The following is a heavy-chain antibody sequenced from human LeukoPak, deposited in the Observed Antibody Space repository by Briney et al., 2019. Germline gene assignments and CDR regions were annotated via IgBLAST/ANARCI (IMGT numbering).Heavy chain of an antibody. CDR3: ARDLRPDYYCSGSLDY. D-gene: IGHD3-10*01. Sequence: SVKVSCKASGGTFSSYAISWVRQAPGQGLEWMGGIIPIFGTANYAQKFQGRVTITADESTSTAYMELSSLRSEDTAVYYCARDLRPDYYCSGSLDYWGQGTLVTVSS. CDR2: IIPIFGTA. CDR1: GGTFSSYA. V-gene: IGHV1-69*13. J-gene: IGHJ4*02.